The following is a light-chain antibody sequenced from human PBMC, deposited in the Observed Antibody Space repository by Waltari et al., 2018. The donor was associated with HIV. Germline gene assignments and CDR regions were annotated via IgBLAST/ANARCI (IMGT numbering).Light chain of an antibody. V-gene: IGLV2-11*01. J-gene: IGLJ2*01. CDR2: DVT. Sequence: QSALTQPRSVSGSPGQSVTLSGIGTNSHVGGYNYVPLYRQPPGEAPKLIIYDVTKRPAGVPDRFSGAKSVNTASLTVSGLQADDEAEYYCCSYAGSYTWLFGGGTKLTVL. CDR3: CSYAGSYTWL. CDR1: NSHVGGYNY.